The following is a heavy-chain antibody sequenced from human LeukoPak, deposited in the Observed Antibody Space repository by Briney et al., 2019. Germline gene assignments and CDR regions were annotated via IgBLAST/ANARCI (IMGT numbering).Heavy chain of an antibody. Sequence: ASVKVSCKASGYTFTSYSMHWVRQAPGEGLEWMGKINPSGGGTSYAQKFQGRVTMTRDTSTSTVYMELSSLRSEDTAVYYCARLRLGKKINAFDIWGQGTMVTVSS. CDR3: ARLRLGKKINAFDI. D-gene: IGHD5-12*01. CDR1: GYTFTSYS. CDR2: INPSGGGT. V-gene: IGHV1-46*01. J-gene: IGHJ3*02.